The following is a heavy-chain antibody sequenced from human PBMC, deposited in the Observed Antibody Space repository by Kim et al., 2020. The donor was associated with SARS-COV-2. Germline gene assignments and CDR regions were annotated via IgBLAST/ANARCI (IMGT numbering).Heavy chain of an antibody. CDR3: ARGNDYDSSGYSYFDY. J-gene: IGHJ4*02. CDR1: GGSFSGYY. Sequence: SETLSLTCAVYGGSFSGYYWSWIRQPPGKGLEWIGEINHSGSTNYNPSLKSRVTISVDTSKNQFSLKLSSVTAADTAVYYCARGNDYDSSGYSYFDYWGPGTLVTVSS. D-gene: IGHD3-22*01. CDR2: INHSGST. V-gene: IGHV4-34*01.